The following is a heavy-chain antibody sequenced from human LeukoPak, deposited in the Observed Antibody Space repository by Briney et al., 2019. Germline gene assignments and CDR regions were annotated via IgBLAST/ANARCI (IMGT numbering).Heavy chain of an antibody. J-gene: IGHJ4*02. CDR2: IWYDGSNK. V-gene: IGHV3-33*01. Sequence: GGSLRLSCAASGFTFSSYGMHWVRQAPGKGLEWVAVIWYDGSNKYYADSVKGRLNICRDNSKSTLYLQMNSLRAEDTAVYYCARDWTGTYYFDYWGQGTLVTVSS. CDR1: GFTFSSYG. CDR3: ARDWTGTYYFDY. D-gene: IGHD3/OR15-3a*01.